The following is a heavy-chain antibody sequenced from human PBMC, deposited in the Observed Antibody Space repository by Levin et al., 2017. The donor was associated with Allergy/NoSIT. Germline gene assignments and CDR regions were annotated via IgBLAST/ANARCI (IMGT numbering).Heavy chain of an antibody. D-gene: IGHD5-24*01. J-gene: IGHJ4*02. CDR2: ISLSGTFI. CDR3: ARVSVEMATIGAFDY. Sequence: GGSLRLSCAASGFSFSNYTMNWVRQAPGKGLEGVSSISLSGTFIFYADSLKGRFTISRHNAENSLYPQVNSLRVEDTAVDYCARVSVEMATIGAFDYWGPGDRVTVSS. CDR1: GFSFSNYT. V-gene: IGHV3-21*06.